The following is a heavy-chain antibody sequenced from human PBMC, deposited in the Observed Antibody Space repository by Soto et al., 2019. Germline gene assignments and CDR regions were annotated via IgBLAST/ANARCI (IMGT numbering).Heavy chain of an antibody. CDR3: AKDGNWFDP. V-gene: IGHV3-23*01. CDR1: GFTFSSYA. CDR2: IGGSGSST. Sequence: LRLSCAASGFTFSSYAMSWVRQAPGKGLEWVSTIGGSGSSTYYADSVKGRFTISRDNSKNTLYLQMNSLRADDTAVYYCAKDGNWFDPWGQGTLVTVSS. J-gene: IGHJ5*02.